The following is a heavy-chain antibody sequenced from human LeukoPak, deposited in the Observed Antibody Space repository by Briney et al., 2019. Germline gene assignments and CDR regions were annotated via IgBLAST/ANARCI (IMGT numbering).Heavy chain of an antibody. CDR2: INPSGGST. V-gene: IGHV1-46*01. J-gene: IGHJ4*02. D-gene: IGHD3-22*01. CDR1: GYTFTSYY. Sequence: GASVKVSCTASGYTFTSYYMHWVRQAPGQGLEWMGIINPSGGSTSYAQKFQGRVTMTRDTSTSTVYMELSSLRSEDTAVYYCARDASGAYYYDSSGYPTPDYFDYWGQGTLVTVSS. CDR3: ARDASGAYYYDSSGYPTPDYFDY.